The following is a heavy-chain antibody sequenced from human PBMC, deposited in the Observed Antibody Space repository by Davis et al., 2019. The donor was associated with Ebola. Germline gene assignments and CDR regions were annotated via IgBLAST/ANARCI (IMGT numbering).Heavy chain of an antibody. V-gene: IGHV4-59*02. J-gene: IGHJ4*02. Sequence: MPSETLSLTCTVSGGSVSVYYWTWIRQPPGKGLEWIGYIYYSGSTNYNPSLRSRVTISVDTSKNQFSLKLSSVTAADTAIYYCAGDRNNYMWSFYWGQGTLVTVSS. CDR1: GGSVSVYY. CDR3: AGDRNNYMWSFY. CDR2: IYYSGST. D-gene: IGHD1-1*01.